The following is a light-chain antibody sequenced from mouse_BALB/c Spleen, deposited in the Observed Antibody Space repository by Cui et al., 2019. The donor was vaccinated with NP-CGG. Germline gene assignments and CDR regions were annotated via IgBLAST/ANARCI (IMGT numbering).Light chain of an antibody. V-gene: IGLV1*01. J-gene: IGLJ1*01. Sequence: QAVVLQESALTTSPGETVTLTCRSSTGAVTTSNYANWVQENPDHLFTGLIGGTNNRAPGVPARFSGSLIGDKAALTITGAQTEDEAIYFCALWYSNHWVFGGGTKLTVL. CDR3: ALWYSNHWV. CDR2: GTN. CDR1: TGAVTTSNY.